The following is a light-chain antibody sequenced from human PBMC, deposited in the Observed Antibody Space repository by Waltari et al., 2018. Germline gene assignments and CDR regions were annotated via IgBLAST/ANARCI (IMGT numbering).Light chain of an antibody. CDR3: QQYDDWPPWT. CDR1: QSIGTH. V-gene: IGKV3-15*01. CDR2: AAS. Sequence: EILMTQSPATLSLSPGERATLSCRASQSIGTHLAWYQQKLGQAPRLLMFAASTRAPGIPARFGGSGSGTDFTLTINGLQSEDFALYYCQQYDDWPPWTFGQGTKVEIK. J-gene: IGKJ1*01.